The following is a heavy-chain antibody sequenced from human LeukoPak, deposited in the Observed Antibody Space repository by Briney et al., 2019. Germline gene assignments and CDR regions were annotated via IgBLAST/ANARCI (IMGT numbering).Heavy chain of an antibody. CDR1: GFPFSTYW. Sequence: PGGSLRLSCAASGFPFSTYWMSWVRQAQGKGLEWVANIKQDGSEKYYVDSVKGRFTISRDNAKNSLYLQMNSLRAEDTAVYYCARDSDFWSGYDYWGQGTLVTVSS. CDR2: IKQDGSEK. V-gene: IGHV3-7*01. J-gene: IGHJ4*02. D-gene: IGHD3-3*01. CDR3: ARDSDFWSGYDY.